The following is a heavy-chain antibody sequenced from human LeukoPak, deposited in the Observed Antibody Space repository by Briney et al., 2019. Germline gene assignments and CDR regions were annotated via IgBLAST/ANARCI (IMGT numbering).Heavy chain of an antibody. D-gene: IGHD5-18*01. CDR3: ARGADTAMPKLGHYFDY. V-gene: IGHV1-69*10. CDR1: GATFSDYA. J-gene: IGHJ4*02. CDR2: FIPILGTA. Sequence: ASVKASCKASGATFSDYALNWVRQAPGQGLEWMGVFIPILGTANSTLKLHHRLTITADIYMNTAYMDLSSLRCEDPAVYYFARGADTAMPKLGHYFDYWGQGPLVTVSS.